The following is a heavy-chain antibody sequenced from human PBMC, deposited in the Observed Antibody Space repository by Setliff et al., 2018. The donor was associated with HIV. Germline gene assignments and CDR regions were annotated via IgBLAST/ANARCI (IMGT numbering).Heavy chain of an antibody. J-gene: IGHJ6*02. CDR1: GFTFSTYS. CDR2: ISSTSTTI. V-gene: IGHV3-48*01. D-gene: IGHD2-2*01. Sequence: GGSLRLSCAASGFTFSTYSMNWVRQAPGKGLEWVSYISSTSTTIYYADSAKGRFTISRDNAKNSLYLQMNSLRAEDTAVYYCAREDQLLSGHYYYNGMDVWGQGTTVTVSS. CDR3: AREDQLLSGHYYYNGMDV.